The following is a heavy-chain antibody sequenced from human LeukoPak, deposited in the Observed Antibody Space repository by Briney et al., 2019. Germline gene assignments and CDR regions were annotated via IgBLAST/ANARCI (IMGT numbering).Heavy chain of an antibody. D-gene: IGHD2-15*01. V-gene: IGHV1-69*01. CDR2: IIPIFGTA. Sequence: GASVTVSSKASGGTFTNYAINWVGQAPGQGLEWLGGIIPIFGTANYAQKFQGRVTITADESTSTAYMELSSLRSEDTAVYYCARSRGSCYSCGDYWGQGTLVTVSS. CDR3: ARSRGSCYSCGDY. J-gene: IGHJ4*02. CDR1: GGTFTNYA.